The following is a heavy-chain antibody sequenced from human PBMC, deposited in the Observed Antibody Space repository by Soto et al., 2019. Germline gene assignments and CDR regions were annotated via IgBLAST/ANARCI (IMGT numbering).Heavy chain of an antibody. CDR1: GGTFSSYA. CDR2: MIPIFGTA. V-gene: IGHV1-69*01. J-gene: IGHJ6*02. D-gene: IGHD3-16*01. Sequence: QVQLVQSGAEVKKPGSSVKVSCKASGGTFSSYAISWVRQAPGQGLEWMGGMIPIFGTANYAQKFQGRVTITADESTSTAYMELSSLRSEDTAVYYCAIRAKNYDYYYYGMDVWGQGTTVTVSS. CDR3: AIRAKNYDYYYYGMDV.